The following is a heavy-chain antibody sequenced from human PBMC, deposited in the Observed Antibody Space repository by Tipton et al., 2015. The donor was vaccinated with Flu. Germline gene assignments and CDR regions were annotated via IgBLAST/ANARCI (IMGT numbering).Heavy chain of an antibody. V-gene: IGHV3-23*04. CDR1: RFTFSVYA. CDR3: AKDFASRGYSYGASD. CDR2: ITSSGDAV. Sequence: QLVQSGGGLVQPGGSLTLSCAASRFTFSVYAMNWVRQAPGRGLEWVSSITSSGDAVYYADSVRGRFIITRDNSKNTLYLKMNNLRAEDTAVYYCAKDFASRGYSYGASDWGLGTHLTV. J-gene: IGHJ1*01. D-gene: IGHD5-12*01.